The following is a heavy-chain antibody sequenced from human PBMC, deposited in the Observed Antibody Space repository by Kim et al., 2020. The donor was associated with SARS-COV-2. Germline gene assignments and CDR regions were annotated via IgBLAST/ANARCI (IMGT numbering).Heavy chain of an antibody. CDR2: IYPGDSDT. CDR3: ARHTYYYGSGSYYPDYYYYYGMDV. D-gene: IGHD3-10*01. J-gene: IGHJ6*02. V-gene: IGHV5-51*01. CDR1: GYSFTSYW. Sequence: GESLKISCKGSGYSFTSYWIGWVRQMPGKGLEWMGIIYPGDSDTRYSPSFQGQVTISADKSISTAYLQWSSLKASDTAMYYCARHTYYYGSGSYYPDYYYYYGMDVWGQGTTVTVSS.